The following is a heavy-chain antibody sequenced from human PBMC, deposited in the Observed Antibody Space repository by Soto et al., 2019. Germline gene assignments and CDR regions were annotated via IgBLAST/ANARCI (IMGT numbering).Heavy chain of an antibody. V-gene: IGHV3-33*01. J-gene: IGHJ4*02. D-gene: IGHD2-21*02. Sequence: QVQLVESGGGVVQPGRSLRLSCAASGFTFSSYGMHWVRQAPGKGLEWVAVIWYDGSNKYYADSVKGRFTISRDNSKNPLYLQMNSLRAEDTAVYYCAREQVRGDFKGGLLNWGQGTLVTVSS. CDR1: GFTFSSYG. CDR2: IWYDGSNK. CDR3: AREQVRGDFKGGLLN.